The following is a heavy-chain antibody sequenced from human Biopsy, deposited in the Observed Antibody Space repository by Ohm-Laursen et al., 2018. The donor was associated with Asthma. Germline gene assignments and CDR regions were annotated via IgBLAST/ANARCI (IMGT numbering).Heavy chain of an antibody. J-gene: IGHJ4*02. CDR1: GGTFNTYV. CDR2: INSVFGTT. CDR3: ARKAGSCISRTCYSLDF. D-gene: IGHD2-15*01. Sequence: SSVKVSCKSLGGTFNTYVIGWVRQAPGQGLEWMGGINSVFGTTTYPQKFQDRVTITADDSTSTVYMELSSLRSEDTAVYYCARKAGSCISRTCYSLDFWGQGTLVTASS. V-gene: IGHV1-69*01.